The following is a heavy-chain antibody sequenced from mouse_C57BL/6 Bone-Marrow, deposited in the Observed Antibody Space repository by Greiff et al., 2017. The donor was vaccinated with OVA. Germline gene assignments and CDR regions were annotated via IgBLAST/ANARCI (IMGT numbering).Heavy chain of an antibody. J-gene: IGHJ2*01. CDR3: TRDGAYYSNPYYFDY. D-gene: IGHD2-5*01. Sequence: EVHLVESGEGLVKPGGSLKLSCAASGFTFSSYAMSWVRQTPEKRLEWVAYISSGGDYIYYADTVKGRFTISRDNARNTLYLQMSSLKSEDTAMYYCTRDGAYYSNPYYFDYWGQGTTLTVSS. CDR2: ISSGGDYI. CDR1: GFTFSSYA. V-gene: IGHV5-9-1*02.